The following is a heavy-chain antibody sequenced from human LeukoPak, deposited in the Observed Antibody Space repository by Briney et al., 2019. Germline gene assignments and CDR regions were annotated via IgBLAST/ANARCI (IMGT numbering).Heavy chain of an antibody. V-gene: IGHV7-4-1*02. CDR3: ARSVSLSSSSAGDY. Sequence: ASVKVSCKASGYTFTSYAMNWVRQAPGQGLEWMGWINTNTGNPTYAQGFTGRFAFSLDTSVSTAYLQISSLKAEDTAVYYCARSVSLSSSSAGDYWGQGTLVTVSS. CDR2: INTNTGNP. D-gene: IGHD6-6*01. J-gene: IGHJ4*02. CDR1: GYTFTSYA.